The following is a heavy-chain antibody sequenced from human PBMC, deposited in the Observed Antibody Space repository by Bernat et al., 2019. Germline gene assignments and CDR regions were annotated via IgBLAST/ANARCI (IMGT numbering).Heavy chain of an antibody. V-gene: IGHV3-53*02. CDR2: IYSGGAT. D-gene: IGHD3-10*01. Sequence: EVQLVETRGGLIQPGGSLRLSCAASGLTVSSNYMSWVRQTPGKGLEWVSVIYSGGATYYADSVKGRFTISRDNSKNTLYLQMNSLRAEDTAVYYCASFYGSGSYYVDYWGQGTLVTVSS. CDR1: GLTVSSNY. CDR3: ASFYGSGSYYVDY. J-gene: IGHJ4*02.